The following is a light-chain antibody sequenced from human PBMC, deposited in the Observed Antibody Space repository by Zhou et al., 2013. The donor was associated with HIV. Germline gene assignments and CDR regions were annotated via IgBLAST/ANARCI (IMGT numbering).Light chain of an antibody. CDR2: GAS. Sequence: EIVLTQSPGTLSLSPGERATLSCRASQSVSSSYLAWYQQKPGQAPRLLIYGASSRATGIPDRFSGSGSGTDFTLTVSRLEPEDFGVHYCQQFGTSQWTFGQGTKVEIK. CDR3: QQFGTSQWT. J-gene: IGKJ1*01. CDR1: QSVSSSY. V-gene: IGKV3-20*01.